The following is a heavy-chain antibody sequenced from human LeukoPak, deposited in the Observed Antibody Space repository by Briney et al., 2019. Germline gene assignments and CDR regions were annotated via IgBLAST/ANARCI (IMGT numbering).Heavy chain of an antibody. V-gene: IGHV4-59*12. D-gene: IGHD6-19*01. CDR2: IYYSGST. CDR3: AREWEGSGWYIGFDY. J-gene: IGHJ4*02. CDR1: GGSISSYY. Sequence: PSETLSLTCTVSGGSISSYYWSWIRQPPGKGLEWIGYIYYSGSTNYNPSLKSRVTISVDTSKNQFSLKLSSVTAADTAVYYCAREWEGSGWYIGFDYWGQGTLVTVSS.